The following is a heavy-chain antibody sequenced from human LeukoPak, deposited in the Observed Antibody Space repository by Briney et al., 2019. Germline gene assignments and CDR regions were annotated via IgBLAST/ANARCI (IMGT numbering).Heavy chain of an antibody. Sequence: GGSLRLSCAAAGFTFSSYWMSWVRQAPGKGMEWVANIKQDGSEKYYVDTVKARFTISRDNAKNSLYLQMNSLRAEDTAVYYCARGEAVAGTSDYWGQGTLVTVSS. CDR2: IKQDGSEK. CDR3: ARGEAVAGTSDY. D-gene: IGHD6-19*01. CDR1: GFTFSSYW. V-gene: IGHV3-7*01. J-gene: IGHJ4*02.